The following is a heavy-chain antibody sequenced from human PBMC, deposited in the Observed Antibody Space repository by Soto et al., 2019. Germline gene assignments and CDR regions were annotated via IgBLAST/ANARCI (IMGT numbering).Heavy chain of an antibody. Sequence: GGSLRLSCAASGFTFDDYAMHWVRQAPGKGLEWVSGISWNSGSIGYADSVKGRFTISRDNAKNSLYLQMNSLRAEDTALYYCAKGVGKGYYYYYYMDVWGKGTTVTVSS. CDR3: AKGVGKGYYYYYYMDV. V-gene: IGHV3-9*01. J-gene: IGHJ6*03. D-gene: IGHD2-15*01. CDR1: GFTFDDYA. CDR2: ISWNSGSI.